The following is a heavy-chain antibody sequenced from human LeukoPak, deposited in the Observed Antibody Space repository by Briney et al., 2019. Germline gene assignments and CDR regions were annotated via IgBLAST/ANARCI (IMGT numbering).Heavy chain of an antibody. CDR2: IWYDGSNK. V-gene: IGHV3-33*06. CDR1: GFTFSSYG. Sequence: PGGSLRLSCAASGFTFSSYGMHWVRQAPGKGLEWVAVIWYDGSNKYYADSVKGRFTISRDNSKNTLYLQMNSLRAEDTAVYYCAKGPYADYYDSSGDDAFDIWGQGTMVTVSA. J-gene: IGHJ3*02. D-gene: IGHD3-22*01. CDR3: AKGPYADYYDSSGDDAFDI.